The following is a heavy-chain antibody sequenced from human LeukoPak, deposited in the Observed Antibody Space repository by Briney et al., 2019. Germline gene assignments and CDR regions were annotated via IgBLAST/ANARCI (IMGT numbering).Heavy chain of an antibody. D-gene: IGHD3-9*01. J-gene: IGHJ6*02. CDR3: ARDLLRYFDWLLYYYGMDV. CDR2: INTNTGNP. V-gene: IGHV7-4-1*02. Sequence: GASVKVSCKASGYTFTSYAMNWVRQAPGQGLEWMGWINTNTGNPTYAQGFTGRFVFSLDTSVSTAYLQVSSLKAEDTAVYYCARDLLRYFDWLLYYYGMDVWGQGTTVTVSS. CDR1: GYTFTSYA.